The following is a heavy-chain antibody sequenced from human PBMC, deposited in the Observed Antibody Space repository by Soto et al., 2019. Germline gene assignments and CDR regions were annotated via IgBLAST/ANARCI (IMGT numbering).Heavy chain of an antibody. D-gene: IGHD1-7*01. CDR1: GGTFSSYA. Sequence: QVQLVQSGAEVKKPGSSVKVSCKASGGTFSSYAISWVRQAPGQGLEWMGGIIPIFGTANYAQKFQGRVTITADESTSTAYMELSSLRSEDTAVYYCARDFRQAGTTHYYGMDVWGQGTTVTVSS. V-gene: IGHV1-69*12. CDR2: IIPIFGTA. J-gene: IGHJ6*02. CDR3: ARDFRQAGTTHYYGMDV.